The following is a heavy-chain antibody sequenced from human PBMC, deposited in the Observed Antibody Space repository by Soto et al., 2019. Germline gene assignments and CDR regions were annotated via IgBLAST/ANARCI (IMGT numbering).Heavy chain of an antibody. Sequence: SEALSVTGTVSGGSSRSSSYYWGWLLQPPGKGLEWIGSIYYSGSTYYNPSLKSRVTISVDTAKNQFSLKLSSVTAADTAVYYCSRSPIAAQWFDPWGQGTLVSVSS. CDR2: IYYSGST. V-gene: IGHV4-39*01. CDR3: SRSPIAAQWFDP. D-gene: IGHD6-6*01. J-gene: IGHJ5*02. CDR1: GGSSRSSSYY.